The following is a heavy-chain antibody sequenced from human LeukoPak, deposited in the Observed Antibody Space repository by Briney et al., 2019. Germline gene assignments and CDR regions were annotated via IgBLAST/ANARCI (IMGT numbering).Heavy chain of an antibody. CDR1: GFTFSSYS. J-gene: IGHJ6*03. CDR3: ARASEYSSSSSYYYMVV. D-gene: IGHD6-6*01. CDR2: ISSSSYI. V-gene: IGHV3-21*01. Sequence: GGSLRLSCAASGFTFSSYSMNWVRQAPGKGLEWVSYISSSSYIYYADSVKGRFTISRDNAKNSLYLQMNSLRAEDTAVYYCARASEYSSSSSYYYMVVWGKGTTVTVSS.